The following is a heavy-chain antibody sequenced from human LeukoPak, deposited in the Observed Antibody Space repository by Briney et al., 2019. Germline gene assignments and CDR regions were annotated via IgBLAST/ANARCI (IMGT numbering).Heavy chain of an antibody. CDR1: GFTFSSYG. D-gene: IGHD1-7*01. V-gene: IGHV3-30*18. CDR2: ISYDGSNK. CDR3: AKDSWNYFLGGSRPRHFDY. J-gene: IGHJ4*02. Sequence: GRSLRLSCAAPGFTFSSYGMHWVRQAPGKGLEWVAVISYDGSNKYYTDSVKGRFTISRDNSKNTLYLQVNSLRAEGTAVYYCAKDSWNYFLGGSRPRHFDYWGQGTLVTVSS.